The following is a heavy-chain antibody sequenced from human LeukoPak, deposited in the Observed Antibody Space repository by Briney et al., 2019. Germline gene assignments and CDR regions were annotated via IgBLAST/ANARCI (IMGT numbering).Heavy chain of an antibody. Sequence: GGSLRLSCAASGFTFSSYSMSWVRQAPGKGLECISTISDDSSFTYYADSVKGRSAISRDDSKNTLYLQMNNLKVEDTAVYYCAKGRCSGVGCDSFHSWGQGALVTVSS. J-gene: IGHJ4*02. CDR2: ISDDSSFT. V-gene: IGHV3-23*01. CDR1: GFTFSSYS. CDR3: AKGRCSGVGCDSFHS. D-gene: IGHD2-15*01.